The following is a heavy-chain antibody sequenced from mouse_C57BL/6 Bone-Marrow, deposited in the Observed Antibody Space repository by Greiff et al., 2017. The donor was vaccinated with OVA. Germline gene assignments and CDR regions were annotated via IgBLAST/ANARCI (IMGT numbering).Heavy chain of an antibody. Sequence: EVMLVESGGGLVQPGGFMKLSCVASGFTFSNYWMNWVRQSPEKGLEWVAQIRLKSDNYATHYAESVKGRFTISRDDSKSSVYLQMNNLRAEDTGIYYCTGRGTGTFWYFDVWGTGTTVTVSS. D-gene: IGHD4-1*01. V-gene: IGHV6-3*01. CDR1: GFTFSNYW. CDR3: TGRGTGTFWYFDV. J-gene: IGHJ1*03. CDR2: IRLKSDNYAT.